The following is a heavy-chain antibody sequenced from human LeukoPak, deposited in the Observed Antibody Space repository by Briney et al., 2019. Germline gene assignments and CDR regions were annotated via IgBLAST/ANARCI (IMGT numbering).Heavy chain of an antibody. CDR2: IYYSGST. D-gene: IGHD6-13*01. Sequence: SETLSLTCTVSGGSISSSSYYWGWIRQPPGKGLEWIGSIYYSGSTYYNPSLKSRVTISVDTSKNQFSLKLSSVTAADTAVYYCARLHIAAIFGYWGQGTLVTVSS. CDR3: ARLHIAAIFGY. J-gene: IGHJ4*02. CDR1: GGSISSSSYY. V-gene: IGHV4-39*01.